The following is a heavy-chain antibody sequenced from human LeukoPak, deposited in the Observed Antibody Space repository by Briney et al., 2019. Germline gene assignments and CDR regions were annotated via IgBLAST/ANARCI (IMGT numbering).Heavy chain of an antibody. V-gene: IGHV1-8*02. D-gene: IGHD6-13*01. CDR1: GGTFSSYD. CDR3: ARGGYYYDN. Sequence: ASVKVSCKASGGTFSSYDITWVRQATGQGLEWMGWMNPNSNNTGYAQKFQGRITMTWNTSISTAYMELSSLRSEDTAVYYCARGGYYYDNWGQGTLVTVSS. CDR2: MNPNSNNT. J-gene: IGHJ4*02.